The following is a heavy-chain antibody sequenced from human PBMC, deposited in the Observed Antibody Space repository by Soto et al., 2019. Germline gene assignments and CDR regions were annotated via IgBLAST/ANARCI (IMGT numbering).Heavy chain of an antibody. Sequence: GGPVKVSCKASGGTFSSYAISWVRQAPGQGLEWMGGIIPIFGTANYAQKFQGRVTIIADKSTSTAYVELSSLRAEDTAVYYCARDPEFTAGGQSRGLMDVWGQGTTVTVSS. D-gene: IGHD6-13*01. CDR3: ARDPEFTAGGQSRGLMDV. V-gene: IGHV1-69*06. CDR1: GGTFSSYA. CDR2: IIPIFGTA. J-gene: IGHJ6*02.